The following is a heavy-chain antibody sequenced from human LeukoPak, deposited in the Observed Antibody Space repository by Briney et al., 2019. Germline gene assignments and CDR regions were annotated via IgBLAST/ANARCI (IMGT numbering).Heavy chain of an antibody. D-gene: IGHD3-10*01. V-gene: IGHV1-18*01. CDR3: ARRGPDDAFDI. Sequence: ASVKVSCKAPGYTSTSSVISWVRQAPGQGLEWMGWISAYNGNTNYAQELQGSVTMTTDTSTSTAYMELRSLRSDDTAVYYCARRGPDDAFDIWGQGTMVTVS. CDR2: ISAYNGNT. J-gene: IGHJ3*02. CDR1: GYTSTSSV.